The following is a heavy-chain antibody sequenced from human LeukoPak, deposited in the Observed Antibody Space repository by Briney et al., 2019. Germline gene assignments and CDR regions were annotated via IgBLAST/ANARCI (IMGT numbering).Heavy chain of an antibody. D-gene: IGHD3-9*01. J-gene: IGHJ4*02. CDR3: FKQKTAYDILTGYYNVAFFDY. CDR1: GLTVSSNY. V-gene: IGHV3-53*01. CDR2: IYSGGRT. Sequence: PGGSLRLSCAAPGLTVSSNYMSWVRQAPRKGLDWLSVIYSGGRTYYSDSVKGRFTISRDNSKNTLYLQMNSLRAEDTAVYFFFKQKTAYDILTGYYNVAFFDYWGQGTLVTVSS.